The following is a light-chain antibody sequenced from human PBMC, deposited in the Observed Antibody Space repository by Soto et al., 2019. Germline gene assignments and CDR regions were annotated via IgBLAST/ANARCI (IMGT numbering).Light chain of an antibody. J-gene: IGKJ4*01. V-gene: IGKV3-20*01. CDR1: QNIRSNY. CDR3: QQFGDSLT. Sequence: EIVLTQSPGTLSLSPGERATLSCRASQNIRSNYLAWYQQKPGQAPRLLISDASTRAAGIPDRLSGSGSGTDFTLTISRLEPEDFAVYYCQQFGDSLTFGGGTKVEI. CDR2: DAS.